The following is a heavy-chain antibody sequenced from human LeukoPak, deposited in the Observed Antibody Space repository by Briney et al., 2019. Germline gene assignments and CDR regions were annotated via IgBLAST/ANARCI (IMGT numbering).Heavy chain of an antibody. Sequence: PSETLSLTCTVSGGSISSSSYYWGWIRQPPGKGLEWIGYIYYSGSTNYNPSLKSRVAISVDTSKNQFSLKLSSVTAADTAVYYCARALSSAWPDAFDIWGQGTMVTVSS. J-gene: IGHJ3*02. CDR2: IYYSGST. CDR3: ARALSSAWPDAFDI. CDR1: GGSISSSSYY. D-gene: IGHD6-19*01. V-gene: IGHV4-61*05.